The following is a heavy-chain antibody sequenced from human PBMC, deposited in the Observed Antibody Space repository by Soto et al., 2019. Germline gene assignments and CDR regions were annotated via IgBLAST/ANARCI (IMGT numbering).Heavy chain of an antibody. V-gene: IGHV3-23*01. Sequence: VQLLESGGGLLQPGGSLRLACEASGFTFTSYGMSWVRQAPGKGLEWVSSFSGTGGNTYYADSVKGRFTIPRDNFQNTLYLQMNSLRPDDTAVYYCARGGGMDVWGQGTTVTVSS. CDR3: ARGGGMDV. J-gene: IGHJ6*02. CDR2: FSGTGGNT. CDR1: GFTFTSYG.